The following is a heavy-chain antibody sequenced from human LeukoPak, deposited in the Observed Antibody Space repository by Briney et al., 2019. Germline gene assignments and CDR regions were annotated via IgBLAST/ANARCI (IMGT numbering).Heavy chain of an antibody. CDR1: GGSISSYY. CDR2: IYYSGST. D-gene: IGHD3-22*01. Sequence: SETLSLICTVSGGSISSYYWSWIRQPPGKGLEWIGYIYYSGSTNYNPSLKSRVTISVDTSKNQFSLKLSSVTAADTAVYYCARREISSGYVYYFDYWGQGTLVTVSS. J-gene: IGHJ4*02. CDR3: ARREISSGYVYYFDY. V-gene: IGHV4-59*01.